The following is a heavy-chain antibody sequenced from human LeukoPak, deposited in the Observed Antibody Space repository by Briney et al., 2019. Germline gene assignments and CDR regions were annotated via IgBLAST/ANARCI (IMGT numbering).Heavy chain of an antibody. J-gene: IGHJ3*02. CDR1: GFTFSSYD. D-gene: IGHD3-22*01. Sequence: GGSLRLSCAASGFTFSSYDMHWVRHATGKGLEWVSAIGTAGDTYYPGSVKGRFTISRENAKNSLYLQMNSLRAGDTAVYYCARALVITNGLDAFDIWGQGTMVTVSS. V-gene: IGHV3-13*01. CDR2: IGTAGDT. CDR3: ARALVITNGLDAFDI.